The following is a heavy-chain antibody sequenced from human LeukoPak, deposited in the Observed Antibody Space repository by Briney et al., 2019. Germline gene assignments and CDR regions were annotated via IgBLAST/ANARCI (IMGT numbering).Heavy chain of an antibody. CDR1: GFTFITYG. V-gene: IGHV3-30*02. Sequence: GGSLRLSCAASGFTFITYGMHWVRQAPGKGLEWVAFIRYDGSNKHYADSVEGRITISRDNSKSTLYLEMNSLRPEDTAVYYCAKEGYYYMDVWGKGTTVTIAS. J-gene: IGHJ6*03. CDR3: AKEGYYYMDV. CDR2: IRYDGSNK.